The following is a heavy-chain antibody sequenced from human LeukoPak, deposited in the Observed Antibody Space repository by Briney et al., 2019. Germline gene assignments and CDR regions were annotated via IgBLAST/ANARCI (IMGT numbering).Heavy chain of an antibody. CDR1: GGSISSGDYY. CDR3: ARGNYGDYGEYFQH. CDR2: IYYSGST. J-gene: IGHJ1*01. Sequence: SQTLSLTCTVSGGSISSGDYYWSWIRQPPGKGLEWIGYIYYSGSTYYNPSLKSRVTISVDTSKNQFSLKLSSVTAADTAVYYCARGNYGDYGEYFQHWGQGTLVTVSS. V-gene: IGHV4-30-4*01. D-gene: IGHD4-17*01.